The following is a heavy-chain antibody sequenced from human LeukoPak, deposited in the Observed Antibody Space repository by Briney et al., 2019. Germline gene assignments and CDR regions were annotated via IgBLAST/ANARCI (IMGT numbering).Heavy chain of an antibody. V-gene: IGHV4-4*07. J-gene: IGHJ6*03. CDR2: ISTSGNT. Sequence: SETLSLTCTVSGVSISTYYWSWIRQPAGKGLEWIGRISTSGNTNYNPSLKSRVAMSVDTSRNQFSLKLSSVTAADTAVYYCARLTSKDVWRSYGSYYYYYYMDVWGKGTTVTISS. D-gene: IGHD3-16*01. CDR1: GVSISTYY. CDR3: ARLTSKDVWRSYGSYYYYYYMDV.